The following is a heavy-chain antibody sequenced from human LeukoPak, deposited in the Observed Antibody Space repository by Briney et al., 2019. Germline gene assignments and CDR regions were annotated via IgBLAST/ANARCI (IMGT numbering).Heavy chain of an antibody. CDR3: AKDRLLRGAMVDYFDY. CDR2: ISYDGSNK. V-gene: IGHV3-30*18. Sequence: GGSLRLSCAASGFTFSSYGMHWVRQAPGKGLEWVAVISYDGSNKYYADSVKGRFTISRDNSKNTLYLQMNSLRAEDTAVYYCAKDRLLRGAMVDYFDYWGQGTLATVSS. D-gene: IGHD5-18*01. CDR1: GFTFSSYG. J-gene: IGHJ4*02.